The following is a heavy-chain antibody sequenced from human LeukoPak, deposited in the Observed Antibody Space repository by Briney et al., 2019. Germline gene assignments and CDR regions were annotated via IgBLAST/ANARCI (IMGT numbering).Heavy chain of an antibody. D-gene: IGHD1-26*01. J-gene: IGHJ4*02. V-gene: IGHV3-48*01. CDR2: ISSSSSTI. CDR3: ARRGELTPPYYSDY. Sequence: VSYISSSSSTIYYADSVKGRFTISRGNAKNSLYLQMSSLRAEDTAVYYCARRGELTPPYYSDYWGQGTLVTVSS.